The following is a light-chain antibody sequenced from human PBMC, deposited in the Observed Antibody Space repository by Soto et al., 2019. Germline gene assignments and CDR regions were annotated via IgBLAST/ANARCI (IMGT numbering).Light chain of an antibody. CDR3: QHYNDWLIT. CDR1: QSVSSSY. V-gene: IGKV3-15*01. J-gene: IGKJ5*01. CDR2: GAS. Sequence: EIVMTQSPGTLSLSPGERATLSFRASQSVSSSYLAWYQQKPGQAPRLLIYGASARATDVPARFSGSGSGTEFTLTISSLQSEDFAVYYCQHYNDWLITFGQGTRLEI.